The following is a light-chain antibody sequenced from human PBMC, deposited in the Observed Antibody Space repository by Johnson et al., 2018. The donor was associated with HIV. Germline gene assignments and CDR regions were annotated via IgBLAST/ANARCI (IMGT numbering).Light chain of an antibody. Sequence: QSVLTQPPSVSAAPGQKVTISCSGSSSDMGNYAVSWYQQLPGTAPKLLIFEHDKRPSGIPDRFSGSKSGTSATLGITGLQTGDEADYYCGTWDSSLSAYVFGTGTKVTVL. CDR3: GTWDSSLSAYV. CDR2: EHD. V-gene: IGLV1-51*02. CDR1: SSDMGNYA. J-gene: IGLJ1*01.